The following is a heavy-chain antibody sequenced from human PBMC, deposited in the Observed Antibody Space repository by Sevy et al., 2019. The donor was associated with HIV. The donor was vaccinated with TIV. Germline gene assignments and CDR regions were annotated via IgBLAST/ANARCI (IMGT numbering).Heavy chain of an antibody. V-gene: IGHV3-74*01. Sequence: GGSLRLSCEVSGFTFSKYWMHWVRQAPGKGLVWVSRINGDGNSPIYADSVQGRCTISRDNAKNTLFLQMNSLRAEDTGIYYCAREGVDFWSGPVDYYYGMDVWGQGTTVTVSS. CDR1: GFTFSKYW. CDR3: AREGVDFWSGPVDYYYGMDV. J-gene: IGHJ6*02. D-gene: IGHD3-3*01. CDR2: INGDGNSP.